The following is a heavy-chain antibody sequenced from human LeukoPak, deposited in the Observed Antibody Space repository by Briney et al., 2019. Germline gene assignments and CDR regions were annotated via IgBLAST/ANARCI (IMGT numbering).Heavy chain of an antibody. J-gene: IGHJ4*02. Sequence: SETLSLTCTVSGGSISSHYWSWIRQPPGKGLEWIGYIYYSGSTNYNPSLKSRVTISVDTSKNQFSLKLGSVTAADTAVYYCARSSGWAFDYWGQGTLVTGSS. CDR2: IYYSGST. CDR3: ARSSGWAFDY. D-gene: IGHD6-19*01. CDR1: GGSISSHY. V-gene: IGHV4-59*11.